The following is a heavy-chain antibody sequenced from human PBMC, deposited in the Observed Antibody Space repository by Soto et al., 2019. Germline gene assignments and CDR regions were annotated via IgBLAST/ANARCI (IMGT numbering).Heavy chain of an antibody. CDR3: ARWQQLLPYNWFDP. J-gene: IGHJ5*02. CDR1: GGSISSYY. Sequence: QVQLQESGPGLVKPSETLSLTCTVSGGSISSYYWSWIRQPPGKGLEWIGYIYYSGSTNYNPSLKRRVSISVDTSKNQFSLAVSSVTAAETAVYYCARWQQLLPYNWFDPGGQGTLVTVSS. CDR2: IYYSGST. V-gene: IGHV4-59*01. D-gene: IGHD6-13*01.